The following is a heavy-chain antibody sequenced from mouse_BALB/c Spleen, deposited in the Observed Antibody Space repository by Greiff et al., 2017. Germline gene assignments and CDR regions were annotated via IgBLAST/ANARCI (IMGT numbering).Heavy chain of an antibody. CDR1: GFSLSRSS. Sequence: QVQLKESGPGLVAPSQSLSLTCTVTGFSLSRSSVHWVRQPPGKGLEWLGMIWGGGSTDYNSALKSRLCISKDNSKSQVYLKMNSLQTDDTAMYYCARIRHENRDEAMDYWGQGTPVTVSA. J-gene: IGHJ4*01. CDR2: IWGGGST. CDR3: ARIRHENRDEAMDY. D-gene: IGHD2-14*01. V-gene: IGHV2-6-4*01.